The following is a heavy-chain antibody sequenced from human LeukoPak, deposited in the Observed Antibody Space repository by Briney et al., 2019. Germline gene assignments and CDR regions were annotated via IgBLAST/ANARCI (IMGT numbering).Heavy chain of an antibody. V-gene: IGHV3-7*01. CDR1: GFTFSNYW. D-gene: IGHD6-19*01. Sequence: RSGGSLRLSCEGSGFTFSNYWMGWVRQAPGKGLQWVANIKTDGSEKYYVDSVKGRFTISRDNAKNSLYLQMNSLRAEDTAVYYCAKVVRAVAVQIYYYYYGMDVWGQGTTVTVSS. CDR3: AKVVRAVAVQIYYYYYGMDV. CDR2: IKTDGSEK. J-gene: IGHJ6*02.